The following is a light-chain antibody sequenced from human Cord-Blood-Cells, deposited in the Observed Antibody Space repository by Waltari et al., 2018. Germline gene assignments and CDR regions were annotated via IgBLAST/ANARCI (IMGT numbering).Light chain of an antibody. V-gene: IGKV1-39*01. CDR1: QSSSSY. J-gene: IGKJ3*01. CDR3: QQSYSTPCT. CDR2: AAS. Sequence: DIQMTQSPSSLSASVGDRVTITCRASQSSSSYLNWYQQKPGKAPKLLIYAASSLQSGVPSRFSGSRSGTDFTLTISSLQPEDFATYYCQQSYSTPCTFGPGTKVDIK.